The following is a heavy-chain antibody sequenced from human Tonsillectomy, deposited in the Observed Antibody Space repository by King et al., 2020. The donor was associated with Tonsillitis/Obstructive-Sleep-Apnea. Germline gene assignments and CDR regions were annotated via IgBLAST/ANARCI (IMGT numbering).Heavy chain of an antibody. CDR1: GFTFSSYA. CDR3: ARDVGYTNYPLDY. Sequence: VQLVESGGGVVKPGRSLRLSCAASGFTFSSYAMHWVRQAPGKGLEWVSAIIDDASNKFYADSVKGRFTISRDNSKNTVYLQMNSLRAEDTAVYNCARDVGYTNYPLDYWGQGTLVTVSS. CDR2: IIDDASNK. J-gene: IGHJ4*02. D-gene: IGHD4-11*01. V-gene: IGHV3-30*04.